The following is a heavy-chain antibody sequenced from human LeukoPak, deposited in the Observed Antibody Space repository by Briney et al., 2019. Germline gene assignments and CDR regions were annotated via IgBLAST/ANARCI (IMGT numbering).Heavy chain of an antibody. D-gene: IGHD3-10*01. J-gene: IGHJ4*02. CDR3: ARERFHGSGAPKYDC. CDR2: INSDGSST. Sequence: GGSLRLSCAASGFIFTNYWMYWVRHAPGKGLVWVSHINSDGSSTKYADSVKGRFTISRDNAKNTLYLQMNSLRAEDTAVYYCARERFHGSGAPKYDCWGQGTLVTVSS. V-gene: IGHV3-74*01. CDR1: GFIFTNYW.